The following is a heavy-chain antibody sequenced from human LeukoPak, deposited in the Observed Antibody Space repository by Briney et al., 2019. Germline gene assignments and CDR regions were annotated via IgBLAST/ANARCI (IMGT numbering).Heavy chain of an antibody. CDR1: GGSFSGYY. CDR2: IKQDGSEK. CDR3: TRGGDFGVPAPLGIDAFDI. V-gene: IGHV3-7*03. D-gene: IGHD2-2*01. J-gene: IGHJ3*02. Sequence: ETLSLTCAVYGGSFSGYYWSWVRQAPGKGLEWVANIKQDGSEKYYVDSVKGRFTISRDNAKNSLYLQMNSLKTEDTAVYYCTRGGDFGVPAPLGIDAFDIWGQGTMVTVSS.